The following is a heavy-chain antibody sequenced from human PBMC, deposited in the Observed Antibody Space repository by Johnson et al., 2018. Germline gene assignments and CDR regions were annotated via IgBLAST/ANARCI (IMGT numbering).Heavy chain of an antibody. Sequence: VQLVESGGGLVQPGGSLRLSCAASGFTFRSYAMHWVRQAPGKGLEYVSAISSNGGSTYYDNSVKGRFTISRDNPKNTLFLQRGSLRAEDMAVYYCARDGTYCTSTSCGNYYYYYMDVWGKGTTVTVSS. V-gene: IGHV3-64*01. D-gene: IGHD2-2*01. J-gene: IGHJ6*03. CDR1: GFTFRSYA. CDR3: ARDGTYCTSTSCGNYYYYYMDV. CDR2: ISSNGGST.